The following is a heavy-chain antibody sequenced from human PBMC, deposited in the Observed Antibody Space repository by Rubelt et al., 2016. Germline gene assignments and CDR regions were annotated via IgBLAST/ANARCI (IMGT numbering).Heavy chain of an antibody. CDR3: ARDGTKIYWYFDL. CDR2: IIPILGIA. V-gene: IGHV1-69*09. CDR1: GSTSTTYG. Sequence: QEQLVQSGSELKKPGASVKVSCKASGSTSTTYGIHWVRPAPGQGLEWMGRIIPILGIANYSQKFQGRVTITADKSTSTAYMELSSLRSEDTAVYYCARDGTKIYWYFDLWGRGTLVTVSS. J-gene: IGHJ2*01. D-gene: IGHD1-7*01.